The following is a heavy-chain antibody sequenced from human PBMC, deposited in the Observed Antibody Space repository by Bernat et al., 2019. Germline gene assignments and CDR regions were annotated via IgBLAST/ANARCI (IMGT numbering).Heavy chain of an antibody. D-gene: IGHD1-26*01. CDR1: GFTFGDYA. CDR3: TRGPRPGGSYATYY. J-gene: IGHJ4*02. Sequence: EVQLVESGGGLVQPGRSLRLSCTASGFTFGDYAMSWFRQAPGKGLEWVGFIRSKAYGGTTEYAASVKGRFTISRDDSKSIAYLQMNSLKTEDTAVYYCTRGPRPGGSYATYYWGQGTLVTVSS. CDR2: IRSKAYGGTT. V-gene: IGHV3-49*03.